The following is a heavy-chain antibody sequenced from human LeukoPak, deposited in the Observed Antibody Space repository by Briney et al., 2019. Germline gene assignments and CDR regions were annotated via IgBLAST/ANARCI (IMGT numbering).Heavy chain of an antibody. CDR2: IKEDGSER. D-gene: IGHD2-2*01. J-gene: IGHJ4*02. V-gene: IGHV3-7*01. CDR3: ARDLDVETVATPGGY. CDR1: GFTFGRFW. Sequence: GGSLRLSCTTSGFTFGRFWMSWVRQAPGKGPEWVANIKEDGSERNYVDSVKGRFTISRDNAQNSLYLQLNSLRAADTAVYYCARDLDVETVATPGGYWGQGTLVTVSS.